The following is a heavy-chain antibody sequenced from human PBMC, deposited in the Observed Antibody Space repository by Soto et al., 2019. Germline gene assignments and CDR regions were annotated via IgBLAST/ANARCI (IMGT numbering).Heavy chain of an antibody. CDR3: ARDGMAGMDY. D-gene: IGHD6-19*01. V-gene: IGHV4-59*01. CDR1: GGSISSYY. Sequence: SDTLSLTCTVSGGSISSYYWSWIRQPPGKGLEWIGYIYYSGSTNYNPSLKSRVTISVDTSKNQFSLKLSSVTAADTAVYYCARDGMAGMDYWGQGALVTVSS. CDR2: IYYSGST. J-gene: IGHJ4*02.